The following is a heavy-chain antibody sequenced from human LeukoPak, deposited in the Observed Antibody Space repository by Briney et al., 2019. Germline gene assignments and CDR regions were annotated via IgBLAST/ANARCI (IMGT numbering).Heavy chain of an antibody. J-gene: IGHJ4*02. CDR2: MNPNSGNT. CDR1: GYTFTSYD. CDR3: ATVAYSGYDFGY. D-gene: IGHD5-12*01. Sequence: ASVKVSCKASGYTFTSYDINWVRQATGQGLEWMGWMNPNSGNTGYAQKFQGRVTMTRNTSISTAYMELSSLRSEDTALYYCATVAYSGYDFGYWGQGTLVTVSS. V-gene: IGHV1-8*01.